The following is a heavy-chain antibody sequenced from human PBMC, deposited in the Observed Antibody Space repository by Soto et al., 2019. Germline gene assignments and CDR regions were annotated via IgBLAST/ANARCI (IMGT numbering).Heavy chain of an antibody. CDR2: INEDGSEK. D-gene: IGHD1-26*01. CDR1: GFTFSRHW. J-gene: IGHJ4*02. CDR3: ARSAREFDQ. V-gene: IGHV3-7*03. Sequence: EVQLVESGGALVQPGGSLRLSCAASGFTFSRHWMSWVRQAPGKGLEWVANINEDGSEKFYVDSVRGRFTISRDNAKNAMYQQMNSLRGDDSAAYYCARSAREFDQLSQGSLVTVSS.